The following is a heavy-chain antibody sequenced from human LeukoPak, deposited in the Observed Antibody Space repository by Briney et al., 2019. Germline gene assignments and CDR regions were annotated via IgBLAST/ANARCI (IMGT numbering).Heavy chain of an antibody. V-gene: IGHV3-21*01. J-gene: IGHJ6*03. D-gene: IGHD3-16*01. CDR2: ISSSSSYI. Sequence: GGSLRLSCAASGFTFSSYSMNWVRQAPGKGLEWVSSISSSSSYIYYADSVMGRFTISRDNAKNSLYLQMNSLRAEDTAVYYCARRLSTFVDYYYMDVWGKGTTVTVSS. CDR1: GFTFSSYS. CDR3: ARRLSTFVDYYYMDV.